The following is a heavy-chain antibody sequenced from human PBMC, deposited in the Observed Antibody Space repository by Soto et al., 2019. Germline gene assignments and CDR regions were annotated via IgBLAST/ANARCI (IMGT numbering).Heavy chain of an antibody. Sequence: PSETLSLTCTVSGDSISSSRYHWGWIRQVPGEGLEWIGCIRHSESTAYNPSLQSRVTISVDTSKNQFSLKLSSVTAADTAVYYCARRERAAGTDWWFDPWGQGTLVTVSS. CDR2: IRHSEST. CDR3: ARRERAAGTDWWFDP. D-gene: IGHD6-13*01. CDR1: GDSISSSRYH. V-gene: IGHV4-39*01. J-gene: IGHJ5*02.